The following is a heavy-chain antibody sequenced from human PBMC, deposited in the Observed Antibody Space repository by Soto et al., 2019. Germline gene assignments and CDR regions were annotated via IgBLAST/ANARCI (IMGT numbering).Heavy chain of an antibody. J-gene: IGHJ6*02. D-gene: IGHD2-15*01. CDR2: ISGSGGST. V-gene: IGHV3-23*01. CDR3: AKDRRSPYCSGGSCFSLVPTPIYGMDV. Sequence: GGSLRLSCAASGFTFSSYAMSWVRQAPGKGLEWVSAISGSGGSTYYADSVKGRFTISRDNSKNTLYLQMNSLRAEDTAVYYCAKDRRSPYCSGGSCFSLVPTPIYGMDVWGQGTTVTLS. CDR1: GFTFSSYA.